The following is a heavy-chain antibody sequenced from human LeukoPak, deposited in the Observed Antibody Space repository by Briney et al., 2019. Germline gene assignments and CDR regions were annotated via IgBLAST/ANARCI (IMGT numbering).Heavy chain of an antibody. CDR2: INHSGST. D-gene: IGHD2-2*01. J-gene: IGHJ5*02. CDR1: GGSFSGYY. CDR3: ARGSVVVPAAQKKRRNWFDP. Sequence: PSETLSLTCAVYGGSFSGYYWSWIRQPPGKGLEWIGEINHSGSTNYNPSLKSRVTISVDTSKNQFSRKLSSVTAADTAVYYCARGSVVVPAAQKKRRNWFDPWGQGTLVTVSS. V-gene: IGHV4-34*01.